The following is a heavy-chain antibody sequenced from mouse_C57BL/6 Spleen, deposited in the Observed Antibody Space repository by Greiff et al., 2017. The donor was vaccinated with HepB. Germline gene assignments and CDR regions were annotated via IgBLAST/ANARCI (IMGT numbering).Heavy chain of an antibody. V-gene: IGHV1-75*01. CDR3: ARGGQLRLRRVWFAY. CDR2: IFPGSGST. CDR1: GYTFTDYY. D-gene: IGHD3-2*02. J-gene: IGHJ3*01. Sequence: QVQLQQSGPELVKPGASVKISCKASGYTFTDYYINWVKQRPGQGLEWIGWIFPGSGSTYYNEKFKGKATLTVDKSSSTAYMLLSSLTSEDSAVYFCARGGQLRLRRVWFAYWGQGTLVTVSA.